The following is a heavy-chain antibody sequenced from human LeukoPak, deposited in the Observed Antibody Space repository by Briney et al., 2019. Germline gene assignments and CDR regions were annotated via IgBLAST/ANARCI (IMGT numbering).Heavy chain of an antibody. CDR2: IYYSGST. CDR1: GGSFSGYY. CDR3: ARAGVSSGYWSL. V-gene: IGHV4-59*01. Sequence: SETLPLTCAVYGGSFSGYYWSWIRQPPGKGLEWIGYIYYSGSTNYNPSLKSRVTISVDTSKNQFSLKLTSLTAADTAVYYCARAGVSSGYWSLWGQGTLVTVSS. J-gene: IGHJ4*02. D-gene: IGHD3-22*01.